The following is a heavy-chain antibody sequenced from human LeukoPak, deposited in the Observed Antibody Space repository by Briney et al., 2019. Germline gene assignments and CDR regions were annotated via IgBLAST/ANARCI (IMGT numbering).Heavy chain of an antibody. J-gene: IGHJ6*03. CDR3: ARLVIDSPSSYYMDV. CDR2: ISGSGGGT. CDR1: GFTFSSYA. V-gene: IGHV3-23*01. Sequence: GGSLRLSCAASGFTFSSYAMSWVRQAPGKGLEWVSGISGSGGGTHYADSVKGRFTISRDNAKNSLFLQMTSLRDEDTAVYYCARLVIDSPSSYYMDVWGNGTTVTVSS. D-gene: IGHD2-21*01.